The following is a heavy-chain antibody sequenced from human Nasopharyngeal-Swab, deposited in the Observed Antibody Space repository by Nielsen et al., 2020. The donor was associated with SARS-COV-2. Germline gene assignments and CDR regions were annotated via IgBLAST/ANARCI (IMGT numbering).Heavy chain of an antibody. Sequence: LKISCAASGFTFSSYAMHWVRQAPGKGLEWVAVISYDGSNKYYADSLKGRFNISRDNSKNTLYLQMNSLRANDTAGYYCASAYGGSYWYFDLWGRGTLVTVSS. CDR2: ISYDGSNK. J-gene: IGHJ2*01. V-gene: IGHV3-30-3*01. CDR3: ASAYGGSYWYFDL. CDR1: GFTFSSYA. D-gene: IGHD4-23*01.